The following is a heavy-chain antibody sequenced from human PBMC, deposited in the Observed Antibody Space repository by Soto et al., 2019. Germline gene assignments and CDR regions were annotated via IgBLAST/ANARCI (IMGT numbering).Heavy chain of an antibody. CDR1: GGSISSYY. J-gene: IGHJ5*02. Sequence: SETLSLTCTVSGGSISSYYWSWIRQPPGKGLEWIGYIYYSGSTNYNPSLKSRVTISVDTSKNQFSLKLSSVTAADTALYYCAGDSSSSSWYPNWFDPWGQGTLVTVSS. CDR2: IYYSGST. D-gene: IGHD6-13*01. V-gene: IGHV4-59*01. CDR3: AGDSSSSSWYPNWFDP.